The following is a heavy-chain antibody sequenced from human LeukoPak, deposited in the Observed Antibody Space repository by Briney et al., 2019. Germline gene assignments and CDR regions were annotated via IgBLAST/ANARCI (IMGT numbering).Heavy chain of an antibody. Sequence: PGVSLRRYCAASGFTFSSYAMSWVRQAPGKGLEWVSYISSSSSDIYYADSVKGRITISRDNAKNSLYLQMNSLRAEDTAVYYCARATLWDDKDYWGQGTLVTVSS. CDR1: GFTFSSYA. CDR2: ISSSSSDI. D-gene: IGHD3-10*01. CDR3: ARATLWDDKDY. V-gene: IGHV3-21*01. J-gene: IGHJ4*02.